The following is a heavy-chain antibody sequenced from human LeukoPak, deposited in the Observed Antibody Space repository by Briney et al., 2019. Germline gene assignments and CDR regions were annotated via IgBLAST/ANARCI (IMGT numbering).Heavy chain of an antibody. CDR3: AKRSLVDP. CDR2: ISGRGDST. V-gene: IGHV3-23*01. Sequence: GGTLRLSCTASGFTFSNYGVTWVRQAPGKGLEWVSAISGRGDSTYYADSVKGRFTISRDNSKNTLYLQMNGLRAEDTAVYYCAKRSLVDPWGQGTLVTVSS. CDR1: GFTFSNYG. J-gene: IGHJ5*02.